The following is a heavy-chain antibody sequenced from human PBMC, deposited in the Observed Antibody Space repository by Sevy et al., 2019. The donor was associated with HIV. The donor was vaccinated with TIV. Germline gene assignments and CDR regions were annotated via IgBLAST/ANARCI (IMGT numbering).Heavy chain of an antibody. J-gene: IGHJ6*02. D-gene: IGHD1-26*01. CDR3: AKDQGTGGVTQHYYYGMDV. V-gene: IGHV3-30*18. Sequence: GSLRLSCAASGFTFSSYGMHWVRQAPGKGLEWVTVISYDGSNKYYADSVKGRFTISRDNSKNTLYLQMKSLRAEDTAVYYCAKDQGTGGVTQHYYYGMDVWGQGTTVTVSS. CDR1: GFTFSSYG. CDR2: ISYDGSNK.